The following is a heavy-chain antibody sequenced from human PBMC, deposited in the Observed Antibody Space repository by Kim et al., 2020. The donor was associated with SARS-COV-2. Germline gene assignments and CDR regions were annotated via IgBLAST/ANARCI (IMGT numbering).Heavy chain of an antibody. Sequence: SETLSLTCAVYGGSFSGYYWSWIRQPPGKGLEWIGEINHSGSTNYNPSLKSRVTISVDTSKNQFSLKLSSVTAADTAVYYCARGRDFWRVFDYWGQGTLVTVSS. CDR2: INHSGST. V-gene: IGHV4-34*01. CDR3: ARGRDFWRVFDY. CDR1: GGSFSGYY. D-gene: IGHD3-3*01. J-gene: IGHJ4*02.